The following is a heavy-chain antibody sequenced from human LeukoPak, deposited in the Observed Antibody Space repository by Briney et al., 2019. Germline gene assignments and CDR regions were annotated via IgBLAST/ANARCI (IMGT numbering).Heavy chain of an antibody. D-gene: IGHD3-16*01. CDR1: GGSISSYY. Sequence: SETLSLTCTVSGGSISSYYWSWIRQPAGKGLEWIGRIYTSGSTNYNPSLRSRVTISLDTSKNHLSLNLRSVSAADTAVYYCARDGAPGGAAYFDYWGQGILVTVSS. CDR2: IYTSGST. J-gene: IGHJ4*02. CDR3: ARDGAPGGAAYFDY. V-gene: IGHV4-4*07.